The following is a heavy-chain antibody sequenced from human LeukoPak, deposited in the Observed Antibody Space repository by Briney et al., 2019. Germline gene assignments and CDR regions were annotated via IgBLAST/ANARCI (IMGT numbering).Heavy chain of an antibody. CDR3: ATQQPFDY. V-gene: IGHV4-38-2*02. CDR1: GYSISSGYY. CDR2: IYHSGST. J-gene: IGHJ4*02. D-gene: IGHD6-13*01. Sequence: ETLSLTCTVSGYSISSGYYWGWIRQPPGEGLEWIGSIYHSGSTYYNPSLKSRVTISVDTSKNQFSLKLSSVTAADTAVYYCATQQPFDYWGQGTLVTVSS.